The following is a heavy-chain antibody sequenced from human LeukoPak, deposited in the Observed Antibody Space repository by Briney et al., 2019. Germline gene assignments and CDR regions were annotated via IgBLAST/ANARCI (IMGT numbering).Heavy chain of an antibody. CDR2: INHSGST. D-gene: IGHD3-10*01. CDR3: ARTRALWFEELLWSPLDY. V-gene: IGHV4-34*01. Sequence: SETLSPTCAVYGGSFSGYYWSWIRQPPGKGLEWIGEINHSGSTNYNPSLKGRVTISVDTSKNQFSLKLSSVTAADTAVYYCARTRALWFEELLWSPLDYWGQGTLVTVSS. CDR1: GGSFSGYY. J-gene: IGHJ4*02.